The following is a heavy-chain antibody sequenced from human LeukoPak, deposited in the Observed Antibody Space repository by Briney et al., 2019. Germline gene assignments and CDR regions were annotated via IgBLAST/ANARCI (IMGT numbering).Heavy chain of an antibody. J-gene: IGHJ6*02. D-gene: IGHD2-15*01. CDR1: GYTFTSYD. V-gene: IGHV1-8*01. Sequence: GASVKVSCKASGYTFTSYDINWVRQATGQGLEWMGWMNPNSGNTGYAQKFQGRVTMTRNTSISTAYMELSSLRSEDTAVYYCARGRGYCSGGSCYRPYYYGMGVWGQGTTVTVSS. CDR3: ARGRGYCSGGSCYRPYYYGMGV. CDR2: MNPNSGNT.